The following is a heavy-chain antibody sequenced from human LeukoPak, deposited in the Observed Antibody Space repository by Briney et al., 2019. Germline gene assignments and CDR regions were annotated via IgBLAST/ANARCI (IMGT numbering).Heavy chain of an antibody. Sequence: GGSLRLSCAASGFTFTTYAMSWVRQAPGKGLEWVSGISGGGDSTYYADSVKGRFTISRDDAKNTLYLQMNSLRAEDTALYYCARARYCSSSSCYIDYWGQGTLVTVSS. CDR1: GFTFTTYA. D-gene: IGHD2-2*02. CDR2: ISGGGDST. CDR3: ARARYCSSSSCYIDY. J-gene: IGHJ4*02. V-gene: IGHV3-23*01.